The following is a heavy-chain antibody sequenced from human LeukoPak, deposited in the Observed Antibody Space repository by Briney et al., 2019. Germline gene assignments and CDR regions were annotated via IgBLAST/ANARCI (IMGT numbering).Heavy chain of an antibody. CDR2: IYYSGST. J-gene: IGHJ2*01. Sequence: PSETLSLTCTVSGGSISSGGYYWSWIRQHPGKGLEWIGYIYYSGSTYYNPSLKSRVTISVDTSKNQFSLKLSSVTAADTAVYYCARQGGGFWYFDLWGRGTLVTVSS. CDR1: GGSISSGGYY. CDR3: ARQGGGFWYFDL. D-gene: IGHD6-25*01. V-gene: IGHV4-31*03.